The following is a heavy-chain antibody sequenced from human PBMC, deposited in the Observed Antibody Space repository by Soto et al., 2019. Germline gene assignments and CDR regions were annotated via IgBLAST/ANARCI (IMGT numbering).Heavy chain of an antibody. CDR2: IIPIFGTA. Sequence: SVKVSCKASGGTFSSYAISWVRQAPGQGLEWMGGIIPIFGTANYAQKFQGRVTITADESTSTAYMELSSLRSEDTAVYYCASALGYCSSTSCPDPYYYYYGMDVWGQGTTVTVSS. CDR1: GGTFSSYA. J-gene: IGHJ6*02. CDR3: ASALGYCSSTSCPDPYYYYYGMDV. D-gene: IGHD2-2*01. V-gene: IGHV1-69*13.